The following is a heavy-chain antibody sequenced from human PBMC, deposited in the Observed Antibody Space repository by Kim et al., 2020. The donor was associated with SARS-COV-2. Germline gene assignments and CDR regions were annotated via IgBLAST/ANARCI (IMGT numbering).Heavy chain of an antibody. V-gene: IGHV3-48*03. D-gene: IGHD1-7*01. Sequence: GGSLRLSCAASGFTFSSYEMNWVRQAPGKGLEWVSYISSSGSTIYYADSVKGRFTISRDNAKNSLYLQMNSLRAEDTAVYYCARVTPEDTGTPSPYWYFDLWGRGTLVTVSS. CDR1: GFTFSSYE. J-gene: IGHJ2*01. CDR2: ISSSGSTI. CDR3: ARVTPEDTGTPSPYWYFDL.